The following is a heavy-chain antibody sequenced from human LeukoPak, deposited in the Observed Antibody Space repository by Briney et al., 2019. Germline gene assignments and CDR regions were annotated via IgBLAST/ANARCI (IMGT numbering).Heavy chain of an antibody. CDR2: IYHSGST. CDR1: GGSISSGYW. Sequence: PSETLSLTCAVSGGSISSGYWWSWVRQPPGKGLEWIGEIYHSGSTNYNPSLKSRVTISVDTSKNQFSLKLSSVTAADTAVYYCATSFYGGSSWINWFDPWGQGTLVTVSS. V-gene: IGHV4-4*02. D-gene: IGHD6-13*01. CDR3: ATSFYGGSSWINWFDP. J-gene: IGHJ5*02.